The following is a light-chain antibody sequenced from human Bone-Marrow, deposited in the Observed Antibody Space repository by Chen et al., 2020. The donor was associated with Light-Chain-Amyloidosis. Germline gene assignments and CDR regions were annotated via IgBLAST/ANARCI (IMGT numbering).Light chain of an antibody. J-gene: IGLJ1*01. CDR3: AAWDGILSGYV. V-gene: IGLV1-47*01. CDR1: SSNIGMNY. Sequence: QSVLTQQPSASGTPGQRVTISCSGASSNIGMNYVYWYQQFPGAAPNLLIHGNNQRPSGVPDRFSASDSGTSAFLAISGLRSEDEADYYCAAWDGILSGYVFGTGTKVIVL. CDR2: GNN.